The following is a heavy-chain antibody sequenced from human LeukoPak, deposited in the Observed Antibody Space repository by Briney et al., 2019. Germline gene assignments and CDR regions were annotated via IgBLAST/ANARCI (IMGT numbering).Heavy chain of an antibody. CDR2: INPNSGGT. J-gene: IGHJ4*02. Sequence: GASVKVSCKASGYTFTGYYMHWVRQAPGQGLEWMGWINPNSGGTNYAQKFQGRVTMTRDTSISTAYMELSRLRSDDTAVYYCARAILNWNYAVGYWGQGTLVTVSS. CDR3: ARAILNWNYAVGY. D-gene: IGHD1-7*01. V-gene: IGHV1-2*02. CDR1: GYTFTGYY.